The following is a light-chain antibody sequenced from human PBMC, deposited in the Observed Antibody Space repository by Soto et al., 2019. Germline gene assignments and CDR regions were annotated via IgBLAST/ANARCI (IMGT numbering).Light chain of an antibody. V-gene: IGKV3-20*01. CDR1: QSVSSNY. J-gene: IGKJ1*01. Sequence: EIVLTQSPGTLSLSPGERATLSCRASQSVSSNYLAWYQQKPGQAPRLLIFGASSRATGIPDRFSGSGSGKDFTLTLRRLEHEDFAVYYCQQYGSSVQTFGQGSK. CDR2: GAS. CDR3: QQYGSSVQT.